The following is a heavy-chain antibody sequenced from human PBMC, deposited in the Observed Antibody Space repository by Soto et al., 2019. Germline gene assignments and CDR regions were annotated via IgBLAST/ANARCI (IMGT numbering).Heavy chain of an antibody. V-gene: IGHV3-13*01. CDR1: GFTFSGYD. J-gene: IGHJ2*01. CDR2: IGTAGDT. Sequence: EVQLVESGGGLVQPGGSLRLSCAASGFTFSGYDMHWVRQTTGKGLEWVSAIGTAGDTYYPGSVKGRFTISRENAKHSFYLQMNSLRAEDTAVYYCARDRFEGGGNPTLGYFDLWGRGTLVTVSS. D-gene: IGHD2-15*01. CDR3: ARDRFEGGGNPTLGYFDL.